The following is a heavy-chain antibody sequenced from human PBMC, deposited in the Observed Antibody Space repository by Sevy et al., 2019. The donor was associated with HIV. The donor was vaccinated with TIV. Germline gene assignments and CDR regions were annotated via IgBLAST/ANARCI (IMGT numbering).Heavy chain of an antibody. V-gene: IGHV3-74*01. CDR1: GFTFSSYW. Sequence: GGSLRLSCAASGFTFSSYWMHWVRQAPGKGLVSVSRIGRDESSTRYADSVKGRFTISRDNAENTVYLQLNSLRAEDTAVYYCGRWPTLVWEQHTIDYRGQGTLVTVSS. CDR3: GRWPTLVWEQHTIDY. J-gene: IGHJ4*02. D-gene: IGHD1-26*01. CDR2: IGRDESST.